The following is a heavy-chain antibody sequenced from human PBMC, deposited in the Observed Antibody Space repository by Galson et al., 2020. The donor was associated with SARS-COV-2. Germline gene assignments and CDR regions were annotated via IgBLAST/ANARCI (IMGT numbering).Heavy chain of an antibody. CDR3: AKMIGYSGSYFDY. CDR2: ISGNGGST. J-gene: IGHJ4*02. CDR1: GFTFSSYA. Sequence: GGSLRLSCAASGFTFSSYAMSWVRQSSGRGLEWISAISGNGGSTYYADPVKGRFTISRDNSKNTVYLQMNSLRAEDTAIYYCAKMIGYSGSYFDYWGQGTLVTVSS. D-gene: IGHD1-26*01. V-gene: IGHV3-23*01.